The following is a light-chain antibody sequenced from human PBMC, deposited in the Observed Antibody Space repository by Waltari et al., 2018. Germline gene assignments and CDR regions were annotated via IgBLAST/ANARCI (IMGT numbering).Light chain of an antibody. CDR1: QSVSRA. J-gene: IGKJ1*01. Sequence: EIVLMQSPGTLSLSPGERATFSCRASQSVSRALAWYQQKPGQAPRLLISGASNRATGIPDRFSGSGSGTDFSLTISSLEPEDFAVYYCQHYVRLPATFGQGTKVEIK. V-gene: IGKV3-20*01. CDR2: GAS. CDR3: QHYVRLPAT.